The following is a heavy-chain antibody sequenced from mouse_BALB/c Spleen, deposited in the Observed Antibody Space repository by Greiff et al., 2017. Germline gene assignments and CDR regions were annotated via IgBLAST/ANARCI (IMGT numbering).Heavy chain of an antibody. D-gene: IGHD4-1*01. Sequence: QVQLKESGPGLVQPSQSLSITCTVSGFSLTSYGVHWVRQSPGKGLEWLGVIWSGGSTDYNAAFISRLSISKDNSKSQVSFKMNSLQANDTAIYYCARTLGDYAMDYWGQGTSVTVSS. CDR2: IWSGGST. CDR3: ARTLGDYAMDY. J-gene: IGHJ4*01. CDR1: GFSLTSYG. V-gene: IGHV2-2*02.